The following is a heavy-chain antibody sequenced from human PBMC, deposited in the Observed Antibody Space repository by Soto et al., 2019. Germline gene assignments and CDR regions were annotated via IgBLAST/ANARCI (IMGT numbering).Heavy chain of an antibody. J-gene: IGHJ4*02. D-gene: IGHD2-15*01. CDR1: GFTFSNYW. Sequence: PGGSLRLSCVASGFTFSNYWMHWVRQAPGKGLLWVSRINPDGSTPSYTDSVTGRFTISRDNARNTLYLQMKSLRTEDTAVYYCDRADPQCGGNNCPSLDYWGQGTWGTASS. CDR3: DRADPQCGGNNCPSLDY. V-gene: IGHV3-74*01. CDR2: INPDGSTP.